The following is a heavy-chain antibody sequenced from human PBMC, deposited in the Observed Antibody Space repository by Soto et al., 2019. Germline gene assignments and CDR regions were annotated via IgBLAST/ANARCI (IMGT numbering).Heavy chain of an antibody. V-gene: IGHV5-51*01. D-gene: IGHD5-12*01. Sequence: GESLKISCKGSGYSFTSYWIGWVRQMPGKGLEWMGIIYPGDSDTRYSPSFQGQVTISADKSISTAYLQWSSLKASDTAMYYFARQEYCGYDSVYFGYWGQGTLVTVSS. CDR1: GYSFTSYW. J-gene: IGHJ4*02. CDR3: ARQEYCGYDSVYFGY. CDR2: IYPGDSDT.